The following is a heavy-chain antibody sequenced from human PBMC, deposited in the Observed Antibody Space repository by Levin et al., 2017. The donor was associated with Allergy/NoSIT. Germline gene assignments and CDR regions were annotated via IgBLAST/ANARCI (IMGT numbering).Heavy chain of an antibody. V-gene: IGHV3-23*01. J-gene: IGHJ4*02. Sequence: GGSLRLSCAASGFTFSNYAMSWVRQVPGKGPEWVSAISGSGSGTYYADSVKGRFAISRDNSKNTLYLQMSSLRAGDTAVYYCAKRVVTTVPPYYFDCWGQGSLVAVSS. CDR3: AKRVVTTVPPYYFDC. CDR2: ISGSGSGT. CDR1: GFTFSNYA. D-gene: IGHD4-17*01.